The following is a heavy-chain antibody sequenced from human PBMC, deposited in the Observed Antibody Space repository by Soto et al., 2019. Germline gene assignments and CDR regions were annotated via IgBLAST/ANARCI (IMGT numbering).Heavy chain of an antibody. CDR1: GLTFCSYS. CDR2: ISSST. Sequence: HPGGSLRLSCAASGLTFCSYSMNWVRKAPGKGLEWVSYISSSTGYADSVKGRFTISRDNAKNSLHLQMNSLRAEDTALYYCAILPMVPAAYTNYYYYGMDVWGQGTTVTVSS. D-gene: IGHD2-2*01. V-gene: IGHV3-48*04. CDR3: AILPMVPAAYTNYYYYGMDV. J-gene: IGHJ6*02.